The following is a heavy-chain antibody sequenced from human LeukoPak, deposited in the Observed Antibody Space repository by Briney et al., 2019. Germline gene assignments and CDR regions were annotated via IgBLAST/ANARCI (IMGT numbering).Heavy chain of an antibody. Sequence: ASVKVSCKASGGTFSSYAISWVRQAPGQGLEWMGGIIPIFGTANYAQKFQGRVTITADESTSTAYMELSSLRSEDTAVYYCARGRPSTKYYYDSSGYYFQHWGQGTLVTVSS. D-gene: IGHD3-22*01. CDR3: ARGRPSTKYYYDSSGYYFQH. CDR2: IIPIFGTA. J-gene: IGHJ1*01. CDR1: GGTFSSYA. V-gene: IGHV1-69*13.